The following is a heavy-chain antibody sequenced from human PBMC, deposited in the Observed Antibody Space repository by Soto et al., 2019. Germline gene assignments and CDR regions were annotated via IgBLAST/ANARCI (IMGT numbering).Heavy chain of an antibody. V-gene: IGHV1-46*01. CDR3: ARDRGTIVGASTYWVVL. D-gene: IGHD1-26*01. Sequence: GSSVKVCCKASGYSFTTYYMHWVRQAPGQGLEWMAIINPSGGSTIYAQRFQGRVTMTRDTSTSAVYMELSSLRSEDTAVYYCARDRGTIVGASTYWVVLCGQVTLVTV. CDR1: GYSFTTYY. J-gene: IGHJ5*02. CDR2: INPSGGST.